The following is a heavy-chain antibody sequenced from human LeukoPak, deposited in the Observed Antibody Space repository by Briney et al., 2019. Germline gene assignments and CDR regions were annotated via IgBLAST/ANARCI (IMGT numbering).Heavy chain of an antibody. Sequence: ASETLSLTCAVYGGSFSGYYWSRIRQPPGKGLEWIGEINHSGSTNYNPSLKSRVTISVDTSKNQFSLKLSSVTAADTAVYYCARSEYVWGSYRSPNWFDPWGQGTLVTVSS. D-gene: IGHD3-16*02. CDR3: ARSEYVWGSYRSPNWFDP. CDR2: INHSGST. J-gene: IGHJ5*02. V-gene: IGHV4-34*01. CDR1: GGSFSGYY.